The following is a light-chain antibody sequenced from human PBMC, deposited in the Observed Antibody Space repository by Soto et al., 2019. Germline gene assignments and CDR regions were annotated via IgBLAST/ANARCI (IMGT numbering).Light chain of an antibody. CDR2: SFN. V-gene: IGLV1-44*01. Sequence: QSVLTQPPSASGTPGQRVTISCSGSNSNVGRNTVNWFQHLPGTAPKLLIYSFNQRPSGVPDRFSGSKSGTSASLAIRGLQFEDEADYYCAAWDDSLNGYVFGTGTKLTFL. J-gene: IGLJ1*01. CDR3: AAWDDSLNGYV. CDR1: NSNVGRNT.